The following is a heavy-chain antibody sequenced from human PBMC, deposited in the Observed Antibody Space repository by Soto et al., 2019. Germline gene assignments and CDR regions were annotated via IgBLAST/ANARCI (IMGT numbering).Heavy chain of an antibody. Sequence: GGSLRLSCAASGFTFSSYAMHWVRQAPGKGLEWVAVISYDGSNKYYADSVKGRFTISRDNSKNTLYLQMNSLRAEDTAVYYCARGTFETLDYWGQGTLVTVSS. J-gene: IGHJ4*02. CDR2: ISYDGSNK. CDR3: ARGTFETLDY. D-gene: IGHD3-16*01. V-gene: IGHV3-30-3*01. CDR1: GFTFSSYA.